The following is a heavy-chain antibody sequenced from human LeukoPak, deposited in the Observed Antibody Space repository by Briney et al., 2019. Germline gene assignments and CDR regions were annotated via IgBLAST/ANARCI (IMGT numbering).Heavy chain of an antibody. D-gene: IGHD6-19*01. CDR1: GYTFTSYD. Sequence: ASVKVSCKASGYTFTSYDINWVRQATGQGLEWMGWMNPSSGNTGYAQKFQGRVTMTRNTSISTAYMELSSLRSEDTAVYYCASHSSGWYRFFDYWGQGTLVTVSS. CDR3: ASHSSGWYRFFDY. V-gene: IGHV1-8*01. J-gene: IGHJ4*02. CDR2: MNPSSGNT.